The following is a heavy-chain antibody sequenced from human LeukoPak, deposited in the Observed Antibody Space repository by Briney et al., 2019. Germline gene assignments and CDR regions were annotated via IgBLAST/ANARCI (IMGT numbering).Heavy chain of an antibody. J-gene: IGHJ3*02. V-gene: IGHV3-7*01. D-gene: IGHD3-22*01. CDR1: GFSFSNSW. CDR3: ASQDSNNAFEI. Sequence: GGTLRLSCAASGFSFSNSWMSWVRQAPGKGLEWVANIKKDGSEKIYGDSVKGRLTISRDNAKSSLFLQMDSLRPEDTAVYYCASQDSNNAFEIWGQGTKVTVSS. CDR2: IKKDGSEK.